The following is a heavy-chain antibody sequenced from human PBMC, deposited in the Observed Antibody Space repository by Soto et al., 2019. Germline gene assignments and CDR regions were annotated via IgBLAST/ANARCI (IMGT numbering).Heavy chain of an antibody. J-gene: IGHJ6*02. Sequence: GASVKVSCKASGYTFTGYYINWVREAPGQGLEWMGWINPQTGGTSYAQKFQGRVTLSRDTSINTAYLELSRLTFDDAAVYFCARERYQVISDGMDVWGQGTTVTVSS. V-gene: IGHV1-2*02. D-gene: IGHD2-2*01. CDR3: ARERYQVISDGMDV. CDR2: INPQTGGT. CDR1: GYTFTGYY.